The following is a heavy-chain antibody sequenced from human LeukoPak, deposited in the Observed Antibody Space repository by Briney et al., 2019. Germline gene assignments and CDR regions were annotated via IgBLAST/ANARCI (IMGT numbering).Heavy chain of an antibody. J-gene: IGHJ4*02. CDR1: GYTFTGYY. CDR2: INPNSGGT. CDR3: VIHNRGYYFDY. D-gene: IGHD1-14*01. V-gene: IGHV1-2*06. Sequence: ASVKVSCKASGYTFTGYYMHWVRQAPGQGLEWMGRINPNSGGTNYAQKFQGRVTMTRDTSISIAYMELSRLRSDDTAVYYCVIHNRGYYFDYWGQGTLVTVSS.